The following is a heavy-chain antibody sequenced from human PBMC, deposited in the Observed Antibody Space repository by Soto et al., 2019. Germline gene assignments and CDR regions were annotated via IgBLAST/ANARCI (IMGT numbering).Heavy chain of an antibody. J-gene: IGHJ4*02. CDR1: GGSISSGGYF. D-gene: IGHD1-1*01. V-gene: IGHV4-31*03. CDR3: ERGVLY. CDR2: IFYSGTT. Sequence: SETLSLTCTVSGGSISSGGYFWSWIRQPPGKGLEWIGNIFYSGTTYYNPSLKSRVTISVDTSKNQFSLKLSSVTAADTAVYFCERGVLYWGQGTLVTVSS.